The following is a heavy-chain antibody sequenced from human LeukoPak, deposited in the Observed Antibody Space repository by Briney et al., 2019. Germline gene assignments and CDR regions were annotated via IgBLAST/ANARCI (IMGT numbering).Heavy chain of an antibody. CDR3: ARVSPVAAAEY. D-gene: IGHD6-13*01. V-gene: IGHV4-34*01. CDR1: GGSFSGYY. CDR2: INHSGST. Sequence: SETLSLTCAVYGGSFSGYYWSWIRQPPGKGLEWIGEINHSGSTNYNPSLKSRVTISVDTSKNQFSLKLSSVTAADTAVYYCARVSPVAAAEYWGQGTLVTVSS. J-gene: IGHJ4*02.